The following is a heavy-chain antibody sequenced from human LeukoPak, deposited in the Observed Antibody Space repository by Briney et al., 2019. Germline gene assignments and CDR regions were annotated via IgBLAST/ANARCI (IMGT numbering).Heavy chain of an antibody. CDR1: GFTFDDYG. CDR3: ARSSIAARPGYYYMDV. Sequence: PGGSLRLSCAASGFTFDDYGMSWVRQAPGKGLEWVSGINWNGGSTGYADSVKGRFTISRDNAKNSLYLQMNSLRAEDTALYYCARSSIAARPGYYYMDVWGKGTTVTVSS. V-gene: IGHV3-20*04. J-gene: IGHJ6*03. CDR2: INWNGGST. D-gene: IGHD6-6*01.